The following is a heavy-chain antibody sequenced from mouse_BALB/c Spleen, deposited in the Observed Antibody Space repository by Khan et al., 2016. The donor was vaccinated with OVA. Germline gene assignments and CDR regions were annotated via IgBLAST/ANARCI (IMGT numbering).Heavy chain of an antibody. V-gene: IGHV3-5*02. CDR2: IYYSGTI. J-gene: IGHJ1*01. CDR3: ARDYGSLYWYFDV. Sequence: EVKLLESGPGLVKPSQTVSLTCTVTGISITTGNYRWSWIRQFPGNKLEWIGNIYYSGTITYNPSLPSRTTITRDTSKSQFFLEMNSLTAEDTATYFCARDYGSLYWYFDVWGAGTTVTVSS. CDR1: GISITTGNYR. D-gene: IGHD1-1*01.